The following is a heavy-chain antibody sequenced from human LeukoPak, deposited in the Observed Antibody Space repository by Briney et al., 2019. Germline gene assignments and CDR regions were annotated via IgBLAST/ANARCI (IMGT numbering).Heavy chain of an antibody. J-gene: IGHJ3*02. CDR3: ARVRRRMTTVTTHAFDI. D-gene: IGHD4-11*01. CDR2: IYYSGST. CDR1: GGSISSGGYY. V-gene: IGHV4-31*03. Sequence: SETLSLTCTVSGGSISSGGYYWSWIRQHPGKGLEWIGYIYYSGSTYYNPSLKSRVTISVDMSKNQFSLKLSSVTAADTAVYYCARVRRRMTTVTTHAFDIWGQGTMVTVSS.